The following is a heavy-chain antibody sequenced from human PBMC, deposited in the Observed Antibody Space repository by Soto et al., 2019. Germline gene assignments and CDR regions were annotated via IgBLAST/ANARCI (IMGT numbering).Heavy chain of an antibody. J-gene: IGHJ6*02. Sequence: ASVKVSCKASGYTFTGHYMHWVRQAPGQGLEWMGWINPDSGGTNYAQKFQGWVTVTRDTSSSTVSMEVRRLKSGDTAVYYCARDSSPVPGSMDVWGQGTTVTVSS. CDR3: ARDSSPVPGSMDV. CDR2: INPDSGGT. CDR1: GYTFTGHY. D-gene: IGHD1-1*01. V-gene: IGHV1-2*04.